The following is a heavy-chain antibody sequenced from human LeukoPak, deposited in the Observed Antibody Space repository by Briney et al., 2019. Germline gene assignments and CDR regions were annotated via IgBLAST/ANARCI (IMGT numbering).Heavy chain of an antibody. Sequence: GGSLRLSCAASGFTFSSYWMSWVRQAPGKGLEWVANIKQDGSEKYYVDSVKGRFTISRDNAKNSLYLQMNSPRAEDTAVYYCARDVDFWSGYYPIGAFDIWGQGTMVTVSS. CDR1: GFTFSSYW. CDR3: ARDVDFWSGYYPIGAFDI. J-gene: IGHJ3*02. D-gene: IGHD3-3*01. CDR2: IKQDGSEK. V-gene: IGHV3-7*01.